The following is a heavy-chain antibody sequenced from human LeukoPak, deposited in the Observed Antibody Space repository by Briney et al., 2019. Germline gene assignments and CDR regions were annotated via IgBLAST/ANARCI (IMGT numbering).Heavy chain of an antibody. J-gene: IGHJ4*02. CDR3: ARERETGITIFGVVTPFDY. CDR2: ISSSGSTI. CDR1: GFTFSDYY. V-gene: IGHV3-11*01. D-gene: IGHD3-3*01. Sequence: GGSLRLSCAASGFTFSDYYMSWIRQAPGKGLEWVSYISSSGSTIYYADSVKGRFIISRDNAKNSLYLQMNSLRAEDTAVYYCARERETGITIFGVVTPFDYWGQGTLVTVSS.